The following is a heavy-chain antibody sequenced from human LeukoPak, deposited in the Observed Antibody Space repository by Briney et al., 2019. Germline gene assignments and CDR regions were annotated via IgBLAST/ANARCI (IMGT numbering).Heavy chain of an antibody. CDR2: IYHSGST. Sequence: SETLSLTCTVSGGSISSGGYYWSWIRQPPGKGLEWIGYIYHSGSTYYNPSLKSRVTISVDTSKNQFSLKLSSVTAADTAVYYCARDGDRWVIDYWGQGTLVTVSS. V-gene: IGHV4-30-2*01. CDR3: ARDGDRWVIDY. D-gene: IGHD2-21*01. J-gene: IGHJ4*02. CDR1: GGSISSGGYY.